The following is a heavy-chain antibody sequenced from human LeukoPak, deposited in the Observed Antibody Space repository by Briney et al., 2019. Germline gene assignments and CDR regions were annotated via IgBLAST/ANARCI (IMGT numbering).Heavy chain of an antibody. CDR3: ARGSAMGNSSGWYGKNWFDP. Sequence: ASVKVSCKASGYTFTGYYMHWVRQAPGQGLEWMGWINPNSGGTNYAQKFQGRVTMTRHTSISTAYMELSRLRSDDTAVYYWARGSAMGNSSGWYGKNWFDPWGQGTLVTVSS. V-gene: IGHV1-2*02. CDR2: INPNSGGT. D-gene: IGHD6-19*01. CDR1: GYTFTGYY. J-gene: IGHJ5*02.